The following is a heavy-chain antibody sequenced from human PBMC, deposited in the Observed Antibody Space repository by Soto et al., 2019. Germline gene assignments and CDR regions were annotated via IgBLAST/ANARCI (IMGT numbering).Heavy chain of an antibody. J-gene: IGHJ4*02. D-gene: IGHD3-10*01. CDR3: ARDSRRITMVRGAHVDY. CDR1: GCSISSGDYY. Sequence: KPSETLSLTCTVSGCSISSGDYYWSWIRQPPGKGLEWIGYIYYSGSTYYNPSLKSRVTISVDTSKNQFSLKLSSVTAADMAVYYCARDSRRITMVRGAHVDYWGQGTLVTVSS. CDR2: IYYSGST. V-gene: IGHV4-30-4*01.